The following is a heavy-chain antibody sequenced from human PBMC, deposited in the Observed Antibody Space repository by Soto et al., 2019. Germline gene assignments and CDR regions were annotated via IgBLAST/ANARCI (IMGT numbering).Heavy chain of an antibody. CDR1: GCTFTSYG. D-gene: IGHD3-10*01. CDR3: AATLQFGELLSFDY. J-gene: IGHJ4*02. Sequence: PSVKISCKASGCTFTSYGMRWVRQSLGQRLEWIGWIVVGSGNTNYAQKFQERVTITRDMSTSTAYMELSSLRSEDTAVYYCAATLQFGELLSFDYWGQGTLVTVSS. CDR2: IVVGSGNT. V-gene: IGHV1-58*02.